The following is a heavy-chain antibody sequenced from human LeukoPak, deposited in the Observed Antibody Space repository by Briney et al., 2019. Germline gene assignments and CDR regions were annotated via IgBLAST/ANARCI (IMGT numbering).Heavy chain of an antibody. CDR3: ARGDYNAGVGRNCFDS. J-gene: IGHJ5*01. CDR1: GDSMGTNY. D-gene: IGHD3-10*01. V-gene: IGHV4-4*07. CDR2: IHTGGTT. Sequence: SETLSLTCTVTGDSMGTNYWSLVRQPAGKGLEWIGGIHTGGTTYYNASLKSRVTMSIDASNNQFSLRLTSVTAADTAVFYCARGDYNAGVGRNCFDSWRQGTLVTVSS.